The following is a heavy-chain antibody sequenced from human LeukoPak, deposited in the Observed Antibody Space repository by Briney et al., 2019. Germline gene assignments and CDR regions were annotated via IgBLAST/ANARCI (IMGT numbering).Heavy chain of an antibody. CDR3: ARAHYLGDYILDRDNYFDY. V-gene: IGHV1-69*13. D-gene: IGHD2-21*01. CDR1: GGTFSSYA. CDR2: IIPIFGTA. J-gene: IGHJ4*02. Sequence: ASVKGSCKASGGTFSSYAISWVRQAPGQGLEWMGGIIPIFGTANYAQKFQGRVTITADESTSTAYMELSSLRSEDTAVYYCARAHYLGDYILDRDNYFDYWGQGTLVTVSS.